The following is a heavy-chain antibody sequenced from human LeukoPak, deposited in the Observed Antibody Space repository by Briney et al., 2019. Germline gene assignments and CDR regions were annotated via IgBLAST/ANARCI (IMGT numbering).Heavy chain of an antibody. CDR2: INPSGDLT. Sequence: ASVKVSCKASGYTFNSYYMHWVRQAPGQGLEWMGIINPSGDLTSYAQKFQGRVTMTKDTSTSTVYMELSSLRSGDTAVYYCARAAKNGYNYGAYFDYWGQGTLVTVSS. CDR3: ARAAKNGYNYGAYFDY. J-gene: IGHJ4*02. D-gene: IGHD5-24*01. CDR1: GYTFNSYY. V-gene: IGHV1-46*02.